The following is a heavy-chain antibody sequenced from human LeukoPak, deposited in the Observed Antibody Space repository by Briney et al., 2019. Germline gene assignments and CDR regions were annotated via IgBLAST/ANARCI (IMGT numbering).Heavy chain of an antibody. Sequence: SETLSLTCTVSGGSISSSSYYWGWIRQPPGTGLEWIGSIYYSGSTYYNPSLKSRVTISVDTSKNQFSLKLSSVTAADTAVYYCARYLLGCSGGSCYYYFDYWGQGTLVTVSS. CDR2: IYYSGST. J-gene: IGHJ4*02. D-gene: IGHD2-15*01. CDR1: GGSISSSSYY. CDR3: ARYLLGCSGGSCYYYFDY. V-gene: IGHV4-39*07.